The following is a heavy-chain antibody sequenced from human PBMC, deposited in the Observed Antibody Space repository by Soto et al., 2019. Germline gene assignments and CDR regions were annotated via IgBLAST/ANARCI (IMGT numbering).Heavy chain of an antibody. D-gene: IGHD3-9*01. CDR2: INPNSGGT. V-gene: IGHV1-2*04. CDR1: GYTFTGYY. CDR3: ARGGVTYYDILTGYYTDY. Sequence: QVPLVQSGAEVKKPGASVKVSCKASGYTFTGYYMHWVRQAPGQGLEWMGWINPNSGGTNYAQKFQGWVTMTRDTSISTAYMELSRLRSDDTAVYYCARGGVTYYDILTGYYTDYWGQGTLVTVSS. J-gene: IGHJ4*02.